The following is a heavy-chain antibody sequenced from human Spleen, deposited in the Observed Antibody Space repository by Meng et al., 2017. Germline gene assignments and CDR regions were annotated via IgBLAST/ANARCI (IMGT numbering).Heavy chain of an antibody. V-gene: IGHV3-74*01. J-gene: IGHJ6*02. CDR1: GFTFSSYW. CDR3: ARDRLNDYGHYGGYYYYGMDV. CDR2: INSDDSST. Sequence: GGSLRLSCAASGFTFSSYWMHWVRQAPGKGLVWVSRINSDDSSTRYADSVKGRFTISRDNSKNTLYLQMNSLSAEDTAVYYCARDRLNDYGHYGGYYYYGMDVWGQGSTVTVSS. D-gene: IGHD4-17*01.